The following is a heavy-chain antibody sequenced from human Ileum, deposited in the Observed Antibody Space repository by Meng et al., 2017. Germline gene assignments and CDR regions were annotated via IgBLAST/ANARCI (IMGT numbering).Heavy chain of an antibody. V-gene: IGHV4-4*02. CDR3: ATRYHDSSPFDP. Sequence: QMQVQESGPGLVKPSGTLSLTCTVACGSCGPFSSATWWSWVRQSPGKGLEWIGEIYHSGTTTDYNPSFKSRVTISVDQSKNQFSLRLSSVTAADTAVYYCATRYHDSSPFDPWGQGTLVTVSS. CDR2: IYHSGTT. D-gene: IGHD3-22*01. J-gene: IGHJ5*02. CDR1: CGSCGPFSSATW.